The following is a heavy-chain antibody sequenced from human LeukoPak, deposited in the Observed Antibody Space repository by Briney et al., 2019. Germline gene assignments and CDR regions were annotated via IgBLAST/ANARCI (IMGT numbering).Heavy chain of an antibody. J-gene: IGHJ3*02. V-gene: IGHV3-23*01. D-gene: IGHD3-9*01. Sequence: GGSLRLSCAASGFTFSNFAMSWLRQAPGKGLEWVSGISGSRGSTYSPDSVKGRFTISRDNSKNTVYLQLNSLRVEDTAIYYCAKAGPLANIILTAFDIWGQGTMVTVSS. CDR2: ISGSRGST. CDR1: GFTFSNFA. CDR3: AKAGPLANIILTAFDI.